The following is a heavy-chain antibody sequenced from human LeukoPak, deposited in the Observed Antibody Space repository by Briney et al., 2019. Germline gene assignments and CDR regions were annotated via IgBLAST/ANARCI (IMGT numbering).Heavy chain of an antibody. J-gene: IGHJ5*02. D-gene: IGHD2-21*02. CDR1: GYTFTSYG. CDR3: ASSPNCGGDCYNWFDP. CDR2: ISAYNGNT. Sequence: GASVKVSCKASGYTFTSYGISWVRQAPGQGLEWMGWISAYNGNTNYAQKLQGRVTMTTDTSTSTAYMELRSLRSDDTAVYYCASSPNCGGDCYNWFDPWGQGTLVTVSS. V-gene: IGHV1-18*01.